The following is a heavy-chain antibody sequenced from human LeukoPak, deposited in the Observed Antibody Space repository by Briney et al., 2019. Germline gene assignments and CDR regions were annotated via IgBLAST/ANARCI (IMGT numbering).Heavy chain of an antibody. CDR1: GFTFSSSW. Sequence: GGSLRLSCAASGFTFSSSWMHWVRQPPGKGLVWVSRINSDGSSTTYADSVKGRFTISRDNSENSLYLQMSSLRTEDTALYYCAKDMTYYGSGSYYNGWGQGTLVTVSS. D-gene: IGHD3-10*01. CDR2: INSDGSST. J-gene: IGHJ4*02. V-gene: IGHV3-74*01. CDR3: AKDMTYYGSGSYYNG.